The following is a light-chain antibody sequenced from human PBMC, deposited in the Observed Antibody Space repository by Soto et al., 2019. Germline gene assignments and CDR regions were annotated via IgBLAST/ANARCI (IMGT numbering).Light chain of an antibody. CDR3: CSYGGSRAV. CDR1: SSDVGSHNL. CDR2: EVS. V-gene: IGLV2-23*02. J-gene: IGLJ7*01. Sequence: QSALTQPASVSGSPGQSITISCTGTSSDVGSHNLVSWYQQHPGQAPKLMIYEVSKRPLGVSTRFSASKSGNTASLTISGLQAEEDADYYCCSYGGSRAVFGGGTQLTVL.